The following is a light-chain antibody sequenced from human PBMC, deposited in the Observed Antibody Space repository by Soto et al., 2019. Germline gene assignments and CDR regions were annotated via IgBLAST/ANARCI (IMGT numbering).Light chain of an antibody. CDR2: DVS. CDR1: SSDVGGFNY. Sequence: QSALTQPASVSGSPGQSITISCTETSSDVGGFNYVSWYQQHPGKAPKLMIYDVSKRPSGVPDRFSGSKSGNTASLTVSGLQAEDEADYYCTSYAGSNSLVFGGGTKLTVL. V-gene: IGLV2-8*01. CDR3: TSYAGSNSLV. J-gene: IGLJ2*01.